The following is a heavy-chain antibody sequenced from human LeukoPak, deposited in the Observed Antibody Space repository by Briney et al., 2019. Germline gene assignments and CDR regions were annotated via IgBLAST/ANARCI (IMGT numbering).Heavy chain of an antibody. CDR2: IIPIFGTA. CDR3: ARVDMGATSRDAFDI. CDR1: GGTFSGYA. J-gene: IGHJ3*02. Sequence: SVKVSCKASGGTFSGYAISWVRQAPGQGLEWMGGIIPIFGTANYAQKFQGRVTITADESTSTAYMELSSLRSEDTAVYSCARVDMGATSRDAFDIWGQGTMVTVSS. D-gene: IGHD1-26*01. V-gene: IGHV1-69*13.